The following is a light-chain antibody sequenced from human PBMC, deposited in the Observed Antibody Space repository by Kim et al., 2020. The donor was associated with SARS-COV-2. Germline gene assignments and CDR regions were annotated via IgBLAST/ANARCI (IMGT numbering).Light chain of an antibody. CDR2: ENN. CDR1: SGSIASNY. J-gene: IGLJ3*02. V-gene: IGLV6-57*01. Sequence: FMLTQPHSVSESPGKTVTISCTRSSGSIASNYVQWYQQRPGSFPTAVIYENNQRPSGVPDRFSGSIDSSSNSASLTISGLKTEDEADYYCQSYDSSNPWVFGGGTQLTVL. CDR3: QSYDSSNPWV.